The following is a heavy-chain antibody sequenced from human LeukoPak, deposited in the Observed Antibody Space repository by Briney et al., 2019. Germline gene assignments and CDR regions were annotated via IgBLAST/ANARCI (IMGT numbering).Heavy chain of an antibody. CDR2: ISSSGSTI. V-gene: IGHV3-11*01. D-gene: IGHD3-10*01. Sequence: GGSLRLSCAASGFTFSDYYMSWIRQAPGKGLEWLSYISSSGSTIYYADSVKGRFTISRDNAKNSLYLQMNSLRAEDTAVYYCARAGRRFGELTTYFDYWGQGTLVTVSS. CDR3: ARAGRRFGELTTYFDY. J-gene: IGHJ4*02. CDR1: GFTFSDYY.